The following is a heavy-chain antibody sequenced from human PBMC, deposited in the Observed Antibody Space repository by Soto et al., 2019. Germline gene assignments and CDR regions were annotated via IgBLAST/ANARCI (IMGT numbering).Heavy chain of an antibody. V-gene: IGHV3-48*01. CDR3: ARDRGYCSGGSCYPDY. CDR2: ISSSSSTI. D-gene: IGHD2-15*01. Sequence: EVQLVESGGGLVQPGGSLRLSCAASGFTFSSYSMNWVRQAPGKGLEWVSYISSSSSTIYYADSVKGRFTISRDNAKNSRYLQMNSLRAEDTAVYYCARDRGYCSGGSCYPDYWGQGTLVTVSS. CDR1: GFTFSSYS. J-gene: IGHJ4*02.